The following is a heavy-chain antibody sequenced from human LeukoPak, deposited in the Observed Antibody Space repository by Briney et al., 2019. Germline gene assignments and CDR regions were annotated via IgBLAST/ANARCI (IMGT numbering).Heavy chain of an antibody. Sequence: PGGSLRLSCAASGFTFSSYAMSWVRRAPGKGLEWVSYISGSSTIDYADSVKGRFTISRDNAKNSLYLQMNSLRAENTAAYYCARGVGAFEIWGQGTMVTVSS. CDR2: ISGSSTI. J-gene: IGHJ3*02. CDR1: GFTFSSYA. V-gene: IGHV3-48*01. CDR3: ARGVGAFEI. D-gene: IGHD3-10*01.